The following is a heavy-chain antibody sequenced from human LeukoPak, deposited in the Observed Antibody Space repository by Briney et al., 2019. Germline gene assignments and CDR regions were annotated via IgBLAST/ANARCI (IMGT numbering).Heavy chain of an antibody. J-gene: IGHJ4*02. Sequence: GGSLRLSCAASGFTFSSYTMSWVRQAPGKGLEWVSTITTSDGNTYYADSVKGRFTISRDNSKNTLYLQMNSLRAEDTAVYYCAKDEDAGYDYWGQGTLVTVSS. V-gene: IGHV3-23*01. CDR3: AKDEDAGYDY. CDR1: GFTFSSYT. D-gene: IGHD3-22*01. CDR2: ITTSDGNT.